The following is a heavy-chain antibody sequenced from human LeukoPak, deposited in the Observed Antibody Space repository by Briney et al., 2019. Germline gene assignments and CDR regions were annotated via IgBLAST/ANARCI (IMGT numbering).Heavy chain of an antibody. Sequence: ASVKVSCKASGYTFSSYGITWVRQAPGQGLEWMGWINPYNGNTNYAQKLQDRVIMTTDTSTSTAYMELRNLISDDTAVYYCAREGTYWSFDYWGQGTLVTVSS. J-gene: IGHJ4*02. V-gene: IGHV1-18*01. CDR1: GYTFSSYG. CDR2: INPYNGNT. D-gene: IGHD1-26*01. CDR3: AREGTYWSFDY.